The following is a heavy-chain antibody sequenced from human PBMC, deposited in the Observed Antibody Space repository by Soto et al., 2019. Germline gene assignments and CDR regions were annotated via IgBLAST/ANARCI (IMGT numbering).Heavy chain of an antibody. D-gene: IGHD1-26*01. CDR2: ISTYNGDT. J-gene: IGHJ6*02. V-gene: IGHV1-18*01. Sequence: QVQLVQSGPEVRKPGASVKVSCEASGYTFTTSGISWVRQVPGQGLEWMGWISTYNGDTNSAQNFQGRVLMTADTSTGTAYIEWVSLKSDATAVYYCARQGSWPYYDYGLDVWGQGTTVTVSS. CDR1: GYTFTTSG. CDR3: ARQGSWPYYDYGLDV.